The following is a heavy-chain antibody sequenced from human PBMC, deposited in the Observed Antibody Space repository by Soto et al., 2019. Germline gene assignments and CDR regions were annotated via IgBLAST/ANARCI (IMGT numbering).Heavy chain of an antibody. CDR3: AREMYYYGSGSYYAPGY. CDR2: IIPIFGTA. J-gene: IGHJ4*02. D-gene: IGHD3-10*01. V-gene: IGHV1-69*13. CDR1: GGTFSSYA. Sequence: SVKVSCKASGGTFSSYAISWVRQAPGQGLEWMGGIIPIFGTANYAQKFQGRVTITADESTSTAYMELSSLRSEDTAVYYCAREMYYYGSGSYYAPGYWGQGTLVTVSS.